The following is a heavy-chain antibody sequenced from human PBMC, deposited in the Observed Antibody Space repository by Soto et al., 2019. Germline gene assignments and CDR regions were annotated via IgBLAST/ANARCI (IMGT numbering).Heavy chain of an antibody. V-gene: IGHV3-23*01. D-gene: IGHD3-22*01. J-gene: IGHJ4*02. CDR2: ISGSGGST. Sequence: GGSLRLSCAASGFTFSSYAMSWVRQAPGKGLEWVSAISGSGGSTYYADSVKGRFTISRDNSKNTLYLQMNSLRAEDTAVYYCATRTYDSSGYYSGSVDYFDYWGQGTLVTVSS. CDR3: ATRTYDSSGYYSGSVDYFDY. CDR1: GFTFSSYA.